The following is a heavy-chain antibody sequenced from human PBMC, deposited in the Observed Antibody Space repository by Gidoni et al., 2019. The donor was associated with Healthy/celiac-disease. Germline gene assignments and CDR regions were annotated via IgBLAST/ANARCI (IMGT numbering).Heavy chain of an antibody. CDR3: ARYGDENAFDI. Sequence: EVQLVESGGGLVQPGGSLRLSCAASGFTVSSNYMSWVRQAPGKGLEWVSVIYSGVITYYADSVKGRFTISRDNSKNTLYLQMNSLRAEDTAVYYCARYGDENAFDIWGQGTMVTVSS. J-gene: IGHJ3*02. CDR1: GFTVSSNY. CDR2: IYSGVIT. D-gene: IGHD3-10*01. V-gene: IGHV3-66*02.